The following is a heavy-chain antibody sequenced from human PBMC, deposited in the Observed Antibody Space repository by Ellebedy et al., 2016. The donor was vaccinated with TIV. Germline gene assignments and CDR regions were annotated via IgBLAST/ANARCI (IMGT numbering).Heavy chain of an antibody. CDR3: ARDQGITMVPRSNYGMDV. V-gene: IGHV1-69*13. J-gene: IGHJ6*02. CDR1: GGTFSSYA. Sequence: ASVKVSCKASGGTFSSYAISWVRQAPGQGLEWMGGIIPIFGTANYAQKFQGRVTITADESTSTAYMELSSLRSEDTAVYYCARDQGITMVPRSNYGMDVWGQGTTVTVSS. CDR2: IIPIFGTA. D-gene: IGHD3-10*01.